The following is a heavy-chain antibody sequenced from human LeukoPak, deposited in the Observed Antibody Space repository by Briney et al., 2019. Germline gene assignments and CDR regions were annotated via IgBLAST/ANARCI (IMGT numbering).Heavy chain of an antibody. CDR3: TTDLVTIVVVPAAREVDY. Sequence: GGSLRLSCAASGFTFSNAWMSWVRQAPGKGLEWVGRIKSKTDGGTTDYAAPVKGRFTISRDDSKNTLYLQMNSLRTEYTAVYYCTTDLVTIVVVPAAREVDYWGQGTLVTVSS. CDR2: IKSKTDGGTT. D-gene: IGHD2-2*01. V-gene: IGHV3-15*01. J-gene: IGHJ4*02. CDR1: GFTFSNAW.